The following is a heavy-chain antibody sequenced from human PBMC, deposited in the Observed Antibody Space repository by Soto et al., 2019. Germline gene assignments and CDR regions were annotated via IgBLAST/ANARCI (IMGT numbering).Heavy chain of an antibody. Sequence: EVQLVESGGGLVQPGGSLRLSCVASGFTFSSYWMHWVRQAPGKGLVWVSRINSDGRSTGYADSAKGRFTISRDNAKNTLFLQMNSLSAEDTAVYYCGREGWGMALGYWGQGTLVSVSS. CDR2: INSDGRST. CDR3: GREGWGMALGY. J-gene: IGHJ4*02. CDR1: GFTFSSYW. V-gene: IGHV3-74*01. D-gene: IGHD3-16*01.